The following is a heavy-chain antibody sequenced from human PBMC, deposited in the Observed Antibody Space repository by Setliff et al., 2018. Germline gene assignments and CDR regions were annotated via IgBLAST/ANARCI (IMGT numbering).Heavy chain of an antibody. D-gene: IGHD3-16*01. J-gene: IGHJ4*02. CDR1: GGTFSSYA. Sequence: SVKVSCKASGGTFSSYAISWVRQAPGQGLEWMGRIIPIFGTANYAQKFQGRVTITADESTSTAYMELSSLRSEDTAVYYCARLLPLVGPGGPFDYWGQGTLVTVSS. CDR2: IIPIFGTA. CDR3: ARLLPLVGPGGPFDY. V-gene: IGHV1-69*13.